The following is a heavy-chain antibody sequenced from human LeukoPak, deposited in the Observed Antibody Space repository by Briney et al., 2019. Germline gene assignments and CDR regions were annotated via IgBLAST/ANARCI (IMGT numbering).Heavy chain of an antibody. V-gene: IGHV4-4*07. CDR1: GGSISSYY. J-gene: IGHJ5*02. CDR3: ARDHRNGYSSGWYAPNWFDP. CDR2: IYTSGST. D-gene: IGHD6-19*01. Sequence: SETLSLTCTVSGGSISSYYWSWIRQPAGKGLEWIGRIYTSGSTNYNPSLKRRVTMSVDTSKNQFSLKLSSVTAADTAVYYCARDHRNGYSSGWYAPNWFDPWGQGTLVTVSS.